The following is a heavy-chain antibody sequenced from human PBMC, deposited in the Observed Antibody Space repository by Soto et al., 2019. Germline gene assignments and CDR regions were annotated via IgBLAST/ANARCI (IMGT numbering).Heavy chain of an antibody. CDR1: GFTFSSHG. Sequence: QVQLVESGGGVVQPGRSLRLSCAASGFTFSSHGMHWVRQAPGKGLEWVAAVSYDGSFRYYTDSVKGRFTISRDNSKNMLILQKNSLRDEDTAVYYCAKGYDLRSVDAGGHSHFWGQGTLVTVSS. V-gene: IGHV3-30*18. J-gene: IGHJ4*02. CDR2: VSYDGSFR. D-gene: IGHD3-3*01. CDR3: AKGYDLRSVDAGGHSHF.